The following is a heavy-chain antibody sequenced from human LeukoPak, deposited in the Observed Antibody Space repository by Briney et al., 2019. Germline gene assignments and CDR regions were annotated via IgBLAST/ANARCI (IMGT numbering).Heavy chain of an antibody. Sequence: SGESLKISCKGSGYNFTSYWIGWVRQMPGKGLEWMGIIYPGDSDTRYSPSFQGQVTISADKSISTAYLQWSSLKASDTAMYYCARAIFGVVPVGAFDIWGQGTMVTVSS. CDR1: GYNFTSYW. D-gene: IGHD3-3*01. CDR2: IYPGDSDT. J-gene: IGHJ3*02. CDR3: ARAIFGVVPVGAFDI. V-gene: IGHV5-51*01.